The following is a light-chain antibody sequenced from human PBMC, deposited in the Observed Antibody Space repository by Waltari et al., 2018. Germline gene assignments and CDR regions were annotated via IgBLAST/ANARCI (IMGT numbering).Light chain of an antibody. CDR3: QQYGSSHS. J-gene: IGKJ2*03. Sequence: EIVLTQSPGTLSLSPGERATLSCRASQSVSSSYLAWYQQKPGQARRRLIYGSSSRATGIPDRFSCSGSGTDFTITIIRLEPEDFAVYYCQQYGSSHSFGQGTKLEIK. V-gene: IGKV3-20*01. CDR1: QSVSSSY. CDR2: GSS.